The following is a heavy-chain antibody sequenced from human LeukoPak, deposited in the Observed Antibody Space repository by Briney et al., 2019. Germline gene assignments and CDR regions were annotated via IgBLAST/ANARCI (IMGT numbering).Heavy chain of an antibody. CDR1: GFTFSSYG. V-gene: IGHV3-23*01. Sequence: GGSLRLSCAASGFTFSSYGMSWVRQAPGKGLEWVSAISGSGGSTYYADSVKGRFTISRDNSKNTLYLQMNSLRAEDTAVYYCTKDRDVWHAFDIWGQGTMVTVSS. CDR2: ISGSGGST. J-gene: IGHJ3*02. CDR3: TKDRDVWHAFDI.